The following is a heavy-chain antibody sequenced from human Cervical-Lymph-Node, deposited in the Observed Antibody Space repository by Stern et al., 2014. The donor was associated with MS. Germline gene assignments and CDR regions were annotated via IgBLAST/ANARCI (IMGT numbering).Heavy chain of an antibody. J-gene: IGHJ4*02. CDR3: ARDRGSHSDY. V-gene: IGHV1-2*02. Sequence: QVQLGQSGAEVKKPGASVKVSCKASGYSFTAYFIHWVRQAPGQGLEWMGWISTDTGGANYAQRFQGRVTMIRDTSISTTYMELSRLRSDDTAVYYCARDRGSHSDYWGQGTLVTVSS. D-gene: IGHD1-26*01. CDR1: GYSFTAYF. CDR2: ISTDTGGA.